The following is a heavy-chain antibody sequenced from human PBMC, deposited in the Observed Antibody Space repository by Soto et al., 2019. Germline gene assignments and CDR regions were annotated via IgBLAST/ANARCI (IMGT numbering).Heavy chain of an antibody. Sequence: SETLSLTCTVSGGSISSYYWSWIRQPPGKGLEWIGYIYYSGSTNYNPSLKSRVTISVDTSKNQFSLKLSSVTAADTAVYYCARHYYDFWSGHNYYYYYYMDVWGKGSTVT. CDR1: GGSISSYY. J-gene: IGHJ6*03. D-gene: IGHD3-3*01. CDR3: ARHYYDFWSGHNYYYYYYMDV. V-gene: IGHV4-59*08. CDR2: IYYSGST.